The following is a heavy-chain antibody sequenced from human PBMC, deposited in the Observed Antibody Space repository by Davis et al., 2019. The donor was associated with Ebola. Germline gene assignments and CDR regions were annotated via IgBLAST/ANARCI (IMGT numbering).Heavy chain of an antibody. J-gene: IGHJ4*02. V-gene: IGHV3-11*01. CDR1: EFNFNAEY. D-gene: IGHD3-10*01. Sequence: GESLKISCAAFEFNFNAEYMSWIRQAPGKGLEWVSYISDSGASRQYTDSVKGRFIISRDNARSSLFLQMNSLRADDTAVYYCARARGAGPGGHFDIWGQGTQVTVSS. CDR2: ISDSGASR. CDR3: ARARGAGPGGHFDI.